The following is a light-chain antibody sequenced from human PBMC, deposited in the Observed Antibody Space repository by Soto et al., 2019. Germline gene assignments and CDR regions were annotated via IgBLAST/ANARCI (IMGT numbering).Light chain of an antibody. CDR2: WAS. Sequence: DIVLTQTPDSLAVSLRERATITCKSSQSVLYSSNKKNYLSWYQKKSGQPPKLLIYWASTRESGVPDRFSGSGSGTDFTLTISSLQAEDLAVYYCQQYFSTPRTVGQGTKVDSK. V-gene: IGKV4-1*01. CDR1: QSVLYSSNKKNY. CDR3: QQYFSTPRT. J-gene: IGKJ1*01.